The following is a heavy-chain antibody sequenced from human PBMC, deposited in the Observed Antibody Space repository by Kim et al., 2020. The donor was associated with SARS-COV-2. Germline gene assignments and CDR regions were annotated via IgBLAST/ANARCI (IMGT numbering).Heavy chain of an antibody. V-gene: IGHV3-30*04. Sequence: GGSLRLSCAASGFTFSSYAMHWVRQAPGKGLEWVAVISYDGSNKYYADSVKGRFTISRDNSKNTLYLQMNSLRAEDTAVYYCARDYADYWGQGTLVTVSS. D-gene: IGHD3-16*01. CDR1: GFTFSSYA. CDR2: ISYDGSNK. CDR3: ARDYADY. J-gene: IGHJ4*02.